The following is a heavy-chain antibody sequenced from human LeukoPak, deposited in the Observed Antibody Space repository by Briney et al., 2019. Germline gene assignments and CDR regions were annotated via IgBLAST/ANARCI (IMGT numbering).Heavy chain of an antibody. V-gene: IGHV1-24*01. CDR3: ATVWGRSGWYSFDY. J-gene: IGHJ4*02. Sequence: GASVKVSCKVSGYTLTELSMHWVRQAPGKGLEWVGGFDPEDGETIYAQKFQGRVTMTEDTSTDTAYMELSSLRSEDTAVYYCATVWGRSGWYSFDYWGQGTLVTVSS. D-gene: IGHD6-19*01. CDR1: GYTLTELS. CDR2: FDPEDGET.